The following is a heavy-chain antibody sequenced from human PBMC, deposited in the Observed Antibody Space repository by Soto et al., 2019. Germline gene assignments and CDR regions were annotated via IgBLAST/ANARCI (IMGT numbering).Heavy chain of an antibody. CDR3: AKNYYLDN. V-gene: IGHV3-23*01. J-gene: IGHJ4*02. CDR2: VNVDDST. Sequence: EVQLLESGGGLAQPGGSLRLSCAASGFTFSSYAMSWVRQAPGKGLEWVSSVNVDDSTYYANSVKGRFTISRDNSKNTVNLQMNSLGAEDTAVYYCAKNYYLDNWAQGTLVTVSS. CDR1: GFTFSSYA.